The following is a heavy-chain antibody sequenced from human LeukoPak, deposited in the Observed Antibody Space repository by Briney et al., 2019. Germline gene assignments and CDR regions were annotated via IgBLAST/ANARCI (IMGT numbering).Heavy chain of an antibody. Sequence: GASVKVSCKASGYTFTVYYIHWVRQAPGQGLEWMGWISPNTGGTNYAQKFQGRVTMTTDTSISTAYMDLSSLTSDDTAVFYCARGRGDSFPYYFDYWGQGTLVTVSS. D-gene: IGHD2-15*01. CDR3: ARGRGDSFPYYFDY. J-gene: IGHJ4*02. CDR1: GYTFTVYY. V-gene: IGHV1-2*02. CDR2: ISPNTGGT.